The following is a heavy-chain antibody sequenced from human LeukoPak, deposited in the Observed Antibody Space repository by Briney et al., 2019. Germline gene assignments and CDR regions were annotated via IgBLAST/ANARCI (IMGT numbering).Heavy chain of an antibody. CDR1: GVTVSDHH. J-gene: IGHJ3*02. V-gene: IGHV3-72*01. CDR3: ARDGAEGDNSAFDM. Sequence: GGSLRLSCAASGVTVSDHHMDWVRQAPGKGLEWVGRTRDKARGYTPEYAASVKGRFTISRDDSKTLVYLKMNSLRTEDTAVYFCARDGAEGDNSAFDMWGQGTVVTVSS. D-gene: IGHD3-22*01. CDR2: TRDKARGYTP.